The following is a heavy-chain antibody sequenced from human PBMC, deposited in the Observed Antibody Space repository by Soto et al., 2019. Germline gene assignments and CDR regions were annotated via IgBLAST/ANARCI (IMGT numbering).Heavy chain of an antibody. D-gene: IGHD2-8*01. CDR3: ARELMTLTNDWYFDL. CDR1: GGSISGGVHS. Sequence: QVQLQESGPGLVKPAETLSLTCTVSGGSISGGVHSWSWIRQPPGKGLEWLGHIFDSGSTYYNPSLKSRLTISVDTSKNQFSLRLSSVTAADTAVYYCARELMTLTNDWYFDLWGRGTLVTVSS. V-gene: IGHV4-30-4*01. CDR2: IFDSGST. J-gene: IGHJ2*01.